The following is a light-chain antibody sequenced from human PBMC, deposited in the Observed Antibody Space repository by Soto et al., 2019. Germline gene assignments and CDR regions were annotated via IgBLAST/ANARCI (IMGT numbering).Light chain of an antibody. J-gene: IGKJ4*01. V-gene: IGKV3-20*01. CDR1: QSVTTY. CDR2: DAS. Sequence: EIVLTQSPGTLSLSPGERATLSCRASQSVTTYLAWYQQKPGQPPRLLIHDASWRATGIPDRFSGSGSGTDFTLTISRLEPEDFAVYFCQQYGTSLTFGGGTKVEMK. CDR3: QQYGTSLT.